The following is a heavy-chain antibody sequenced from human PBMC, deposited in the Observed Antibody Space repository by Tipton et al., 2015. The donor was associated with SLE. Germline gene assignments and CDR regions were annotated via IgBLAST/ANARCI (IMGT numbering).Heavy chain of an antibody. CDR3: ATDYYDSSGYPTFFDY. D-gene: IGHD3-22*01. CDR2: ISSSGKTI. V-gene: IGHV3-11*04. J-gene: IGHJ4*02. CDR1: KFIFSDYY. Sequence: SLRLSCAASKFIFSDYYMSWIRQAPGRGLECLSYISSSGKTIYYADSVKGRFTISRDNGKNSLYLQMNSLRAEDTAVYYCATDYYDSSGYPTFFDYWGQGTLVTVSS.